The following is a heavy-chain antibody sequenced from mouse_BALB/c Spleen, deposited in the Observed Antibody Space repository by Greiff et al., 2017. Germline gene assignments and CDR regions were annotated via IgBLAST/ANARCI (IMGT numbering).Heavy chain of an antibody. Sequence: VQLKESGPELVKPGASVKMSCKASGYTFTSYVMHWVKQKPGQGLEWIGYINPYNDGTKYNEKFKGKATLTSDKSSSTAYMELSSLTSEDSAVYYCARGYGTYAMDYWGQGTSVTVSS. J-gene: IGHJ4*01. CDR2: INPYNDGT. CDR3: ARGYGTYAMDY. V-gene: IGHV1-14*01. D-gene: IGHD2-10*02. CDR1: GYTFTSYV.